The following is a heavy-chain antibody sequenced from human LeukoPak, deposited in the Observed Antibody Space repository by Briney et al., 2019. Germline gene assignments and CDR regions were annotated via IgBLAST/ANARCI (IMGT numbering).Heavy chain of an antibody. V-gene: IGHV4-59*01. CDR2: IYYSGST. CDR3: ARELRAANWLDP. Sequence: SETLSLTCTVSGGSISTYYWSWIRQPPGKGLEWIGYIYYSGSTNYNPSLKSRVTISVDTSKNQFSLKLSSVTAADTAVYYCARELRAANWLDPWGQGTLVTVSS. CDR1: GGSISTYY. J-gene: IGHJ5*02.